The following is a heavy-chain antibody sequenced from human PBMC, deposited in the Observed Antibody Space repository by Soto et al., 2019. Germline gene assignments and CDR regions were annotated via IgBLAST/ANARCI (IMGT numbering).Heavy chain of an antibody. V-gene: IGHV1-69*06. Sequence: SVKVSCKASGGTFSSYAISWVRQAPGQGLEWMGGIIPIFGTANYAQKFQGRVTITADKSTSTAYMELSSLRSEDTAVYYCARGAPYYYDSSGYYYRYYFDYWGQGTLVTVSS. D-gene: IGHD3-22*01. CDR3: ARGAPYYYDSSGYYYRYYFDY. CDR2: IIPIFGTA. J-gene: IGHJ4*02. CDR1: GGTFSSYA.